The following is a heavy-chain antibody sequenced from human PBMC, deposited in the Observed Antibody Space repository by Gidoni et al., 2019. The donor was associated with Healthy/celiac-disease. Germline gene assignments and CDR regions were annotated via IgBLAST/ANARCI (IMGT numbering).Heavy chain of an antibody. J-gene: IGHJ5*02. CDR3: ARSIVVVPAATPYPSNNWFDP. D-gene: IGHD2-2*02. V-gene: IGHV4-31*03. CDR1: GASISSGGYY. CDR2: IYYSGST. Sequence: QVQLQESGPGLVKPSQTLSLICTVSGASISSGGYYWRWNRQHPGKGLEWIGYIYYSGSTYYNPSLKSRVTISVDTSKNQFSLKLSSVTAADTAVYYCARSIVVVPAATPYPSNNWFDPWGQGTLVTVSS.